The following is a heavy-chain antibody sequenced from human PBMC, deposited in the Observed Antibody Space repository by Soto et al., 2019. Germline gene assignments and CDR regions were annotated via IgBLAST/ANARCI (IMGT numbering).Heavy chain of an antibody. CDR2: IIPIFGTA. CDR1: GGTFSSYA. CDR3: ASGLRNAGDYYYYYGMDV. V-gene: IGHV1-69*13. J-gene: IGHJ6*02. D-gene: IGHD4-17*01. Sequence: GXSVNGSCKASGGTFSSYAISWVRQAPGQVLECMGGIIPIFGTANYAQKFQGRVTITADESTSTAYMELSSLRSEDTAVYYCASGLRNAGDYYYYYGMDVWGQGTTVTVSS.